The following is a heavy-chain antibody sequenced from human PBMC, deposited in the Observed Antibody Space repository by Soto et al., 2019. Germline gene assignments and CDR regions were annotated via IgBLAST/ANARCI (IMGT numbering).Heavy chain of an antibody. D-gene: IGHD5-18*01. CDR1: GFTFSRYW. V-gene: IGHV3-7*01. Sequence: GGSLRLSCAASGFTFSRYWMNWVRQAPGKGLEWVANIKQDGTEKNYVDSVKGRFTISRDNARNSLYLQMDSLRAEDTAVYFCARVDTPMIPGMDSFDIWGQGTMVTV. CDR3: ARVDTPMIPGMDSFDI. CDR2: IKQDGTEK. J-gene: IGHJ3*02.